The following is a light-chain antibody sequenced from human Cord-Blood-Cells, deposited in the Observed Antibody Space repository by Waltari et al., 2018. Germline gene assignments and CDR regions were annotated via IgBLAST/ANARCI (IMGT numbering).Light chain of an antibody. CDR1: QSISSY. J-gene: IGKJ2*01. V-gene: IGKV1-39*01. CDR3: QQSYSTPRT. CDR2: AAS. Sequence: DIQMTQSPSSLSPSVGERVTITCRASQSISSYLNWYQQKPGKAPKVLIYAASSLQIGVPSRFSGSGSGTDFTLTISSLQPEDFATYYCQQSYSTPRTFGQGTKLEIK.